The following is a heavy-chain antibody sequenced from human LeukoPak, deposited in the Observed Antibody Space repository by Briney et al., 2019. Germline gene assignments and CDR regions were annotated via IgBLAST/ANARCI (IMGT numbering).Heavy chain of an antibody. D-gene: IGHD6-13*01. V-gene: IGHV3-21*01. Sequence: GGSLRLSCAASGFTFSSYSMNWVRQAPGKGLEWVSSISSSSSYIYYADSVKGRFTISRDNAKNSLSLQMNSLKAEDTAVYYCARESDSSSWPFDYWGQGTLVTVSS. J-gene: IGHJ4*02. CDR1: GFTFSSYS. CDR2: ISSSSSYI. CDR3: ARESDSSSWPFDY.